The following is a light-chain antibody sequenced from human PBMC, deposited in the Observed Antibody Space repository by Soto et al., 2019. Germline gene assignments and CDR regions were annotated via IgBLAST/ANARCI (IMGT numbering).Light chain of an antibody. J-gene: IGKJ1*01. CDR1: QSVSSNY. Sequence: EVMLTQSPGTLSLSPGERATLSCRASQSVSSNYLAWYQQKSGQAPRLLIYGASNRATGIPDMFSGSGSGIDFTLTIRRLEPEDFAVYYCPQYDTSPRTFGQGTKVEFK. V-gene: IGKV3-20*01. CDR3: PQYDTSPRT. CDR2: GAS.